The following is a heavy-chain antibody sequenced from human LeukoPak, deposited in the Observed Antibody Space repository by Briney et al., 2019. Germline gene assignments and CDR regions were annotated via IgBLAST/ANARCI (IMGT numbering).Heavy chain of an antibody. V-gene: IGHV3-30*01. Sequence: PGRSLRLSCAASGFTFSGSAMHWVRQAPGKGLEWVAVISSDGSNKYYADSVKGQFTISRDNSNNTLYLQMNSLRPEDTAVYYCARGVGTTVYYTDVWGKGTTVTVSS. J-gene: IGHJ6*03. CDR2: ISSDGSNK. D-gene: IGHD1-7*01. CDR3: ARGVGTTVYYTDV. CDR1: GFTFSGSA.